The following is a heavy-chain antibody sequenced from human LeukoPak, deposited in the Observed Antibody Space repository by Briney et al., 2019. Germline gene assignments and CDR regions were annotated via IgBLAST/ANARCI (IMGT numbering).Heavy chain of an antibody. Sequence: PSETLSLTCTVSGGSIRSSSYYWAWIRQPPGKGLEWIGVINHSGSTNYNPSLKSRVTISVDTSKNQFSLKLSSVTAADTAVYYCARNPTYFVHDYWGQGTLVTVSS. D-gene: IGHD3-9*01. J-gene: IGHJ4*02. CDR2: INHSGST. CDR3: ARNPTYFVHDY. V-gene: IGHV4-39*07. CDR1: GGSIRSSSYY.